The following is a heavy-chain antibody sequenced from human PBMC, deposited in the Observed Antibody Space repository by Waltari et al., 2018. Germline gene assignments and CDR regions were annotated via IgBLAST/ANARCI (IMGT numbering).Heavy chain of an antibody. Sequence: EVQLVESGGGLVQPGGSLRLSCVVSGFTFRSHWMHWVRQVPGKGLVWGSRISSDGSATSYADSVKGRFTISRDNAKSTLYLQMNNLRDEDTAVYYCARPLYYSDSSGYYPTYYFDSWGQGTLVTVSS. V-gene: IGHV3-74*01. D-gene: IGHD3-22*01. CDR2: ISSDGSAT. CDR3: ARPLYYSDSSGYYPTYYFDS. CDR1: GFTFRSHW. J-gene: IGHJ4*02.